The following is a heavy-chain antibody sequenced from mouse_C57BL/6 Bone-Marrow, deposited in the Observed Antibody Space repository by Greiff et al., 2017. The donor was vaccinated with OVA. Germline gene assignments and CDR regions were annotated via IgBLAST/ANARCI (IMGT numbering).Heavy chain of an antibody. J-gene: IGHJ3*01. CDR1: GFTFSSYA. CDR2: ISDGGSYT. V-gene: IGHV5-4*01. CDR3: ARVDNWAWFAY. D-gene: IGHD4-1*01. Sequence: EVHLVESGGGLVKPGGSLKLSCAASGFTFSSYAMSWVRQTPEKRLEWVATISDGGSYTYYPDNVKGRFTISRDNAKNNLYLQMSHMKSEDTAMYYCARVDNWAWFAYWGQGTLVTVSA.